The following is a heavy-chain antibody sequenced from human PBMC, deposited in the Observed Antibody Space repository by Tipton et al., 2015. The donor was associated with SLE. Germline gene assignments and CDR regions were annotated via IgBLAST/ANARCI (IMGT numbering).Heavy chain of an antibody. J-gene: IGHJ3*02. V-gene: IGHV4-34*01. CDR3: ARGGVLGFHPSAFDI. CDR1: GGSFSGYY. Sequence: TLSLTCAVYGGSFSGYYWSWIRQPPGKGLEWIGEINHSGSTNYNPSLKSRVTISVDTSKNQFSLKLSPVTAADTAVYYCARGGVLGFHPSAFDIWGQGTMVTVSS. D-gene: IGHD3-10*01. CDR2: INHSGST.